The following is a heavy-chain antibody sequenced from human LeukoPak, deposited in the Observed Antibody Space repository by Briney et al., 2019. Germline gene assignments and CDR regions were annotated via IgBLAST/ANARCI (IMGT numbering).Heavy chain of an antibody. Sequence: GGSLRLSCATSGFTFSDYYMSWIRQAPGKGLEWVSYISSSGSTIYYADSVKGRFTISRDNAKNSLYLQMNSLRAEDTAVYYCASGLRFLEWLGAFDIWGQGTMVTVST. J-gene: IGHJ3*02. CDR1: GFTFSDYY. D-gene: IGHD3-3*01. CDR2: ISSSGSTI. CDR3: ASGLRFLEWLGAFDI. V-gene: IGHV3-11*04.